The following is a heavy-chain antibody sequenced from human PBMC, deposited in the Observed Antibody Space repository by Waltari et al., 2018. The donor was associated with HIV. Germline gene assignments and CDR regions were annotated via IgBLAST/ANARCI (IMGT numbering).Heavy chain of an antibody. D-gene: IGHD3-16*01. J-gene: IGHJ3*02. Sequence: QVQLVESGGGVVQSGRSLRLSCAAPGFTFSSSAMHWVRQAPGKGQEWVEFISYEESIKYYAEPVRGRFPISRENAKKTLYLKMKGRGAGDTVVYYGGRDHDLWGGRGGGGAFDIWGQGTMVTVSS. V-gene: IGHV3-30*04. CDR2: ISYEESIK. CDR3: GRDHDLWGGRGGGGAFDI. CDR1: GFTFSSSA.